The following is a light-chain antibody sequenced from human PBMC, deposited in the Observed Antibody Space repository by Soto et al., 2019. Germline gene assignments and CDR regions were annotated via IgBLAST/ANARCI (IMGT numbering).Light chain of an antibody. J-gene: IGLJ2*01. V-gene: IGLV2-23*01. Sequence: QSALAQPASVSGSPGQSITISCTGTSSDVGSYNLVSWYQQHPGKAPKLMIYEGSKRPSGVSNRFSGSKSGNTASLTISGLQAEDDADYYCCSYAGSSTVVFGGSTKVTVL. CDR2: EGS. CDR1: SSDVGSYNL. CDR3: CSYAGSSTVV.